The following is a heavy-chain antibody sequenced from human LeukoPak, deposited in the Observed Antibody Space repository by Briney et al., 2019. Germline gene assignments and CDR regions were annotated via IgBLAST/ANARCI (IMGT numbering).Heavy chain of an antibody. V-gene: IGHV4-61*01. CDR1: GGSVSSGSYY. Sequence: SETLSLTCTVSGGSVSSGSYYRSWIRQPPGKGLEWIGYIYYSGSTNYNPSLKSRVTISVDTSKNQFSLKLSSVTAADTAVYYCARVPSYDSSGYYYLGYYYYYGMDVWGQGTTVTVSS. CDR2: IYYSGST. CDR3: ARVPSYDSSGYYYLGYYYYYGMDV. J-gene: IGHJ6*02. D-gene: IGHD3-22*01.